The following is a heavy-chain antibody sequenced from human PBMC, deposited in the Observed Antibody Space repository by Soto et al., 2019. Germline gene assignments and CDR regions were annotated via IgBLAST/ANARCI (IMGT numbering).Heavy chain of an antibody. CDR3: AARQTRITIFGVVLKQADYGMDV. Sequence: PGGSLRLSCAASGFTFSSYGMHWVRQAPGKGLEWVAVISYDGSNKYYADSVKGRFTISRDNSKNTLYLQMNSLRAEDTAVYYCAARQTRITIFGVVLKQADYGMDVWGQGTTVTVSS. CDR1: GFTFSSYG. J-gene: IGHJ6*02. V-gene: IGHV3-30*03. CDR2: ISYDGSNK. D-gene: IGHD3-3*01.